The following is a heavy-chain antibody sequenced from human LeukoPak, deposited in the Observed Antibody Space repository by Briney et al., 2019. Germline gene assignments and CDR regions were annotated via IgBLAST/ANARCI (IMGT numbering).Heavy chain of an antibody. CDR1: GFTFSSYG. CDR2: KSYEGDST. J-gene: IGHJ1*01. Sequence: GGSLRLSCAASGFTFSSYGMHWVRQVPGKGLEWLALKSYEGDSTYYAGSVKGRSTISRDDARESLYLQMNSLRDEDTAVYYCAIDSSSWPIEYFQHWGQGTLVTVSS. CDR3: AIDSSSWPIEYFQH. V-gene: IGHV3-30*03. D-gene: IGHD6-13*01.